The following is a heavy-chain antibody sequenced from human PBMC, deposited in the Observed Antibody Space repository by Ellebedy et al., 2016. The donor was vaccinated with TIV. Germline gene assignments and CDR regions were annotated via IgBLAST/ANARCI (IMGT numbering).Heavy chain of an antibody. Sequence: ASVKVSCKASGGTFSSYAISWVRQAPGQGLEWMGGIIPIFGTANYAQKFQGRVTITADESTSTAYMELSSLRSEDTAVYYCARDQDDFWGSYEHGMDVWGQGTTVTVSS. CDR1: GGTFSSYA. J-gene: IGHJ6*02. CDR3: ARDQDDFWGSYEHGMDV. V-gene: IGHV1-69*13. D-gene: IGHD3-16*01. CDR2: IIPIFGTA.